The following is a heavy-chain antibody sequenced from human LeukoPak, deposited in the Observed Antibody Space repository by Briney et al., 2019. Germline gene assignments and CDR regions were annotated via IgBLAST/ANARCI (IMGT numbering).Heavy chain of an antibody. V-gene: IGHV4-38-2*02. CDR2: IYHSGST. CDR1: GYSISSGYY. J-gene: IGHJ4*02. Sequence: SETLSLTCAVSGYSISSGYYWGWIRQPPGKGLEWIGSIYHSGSTYYNPSLKSRVTISVDTSKNQFSLKLSSVTPEDTAVYYCAREAGYSYGYDYWGQGTLVTVSS. CDR3: AREAGYSYGYDY. D-gene: IGHD5-18*01.